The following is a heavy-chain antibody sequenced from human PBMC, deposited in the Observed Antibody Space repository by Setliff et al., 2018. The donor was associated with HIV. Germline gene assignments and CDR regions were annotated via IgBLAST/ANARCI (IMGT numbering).Heavy chain of an antibody. Sequence: GGSLRLSCAASGFSFSSYWMSWVRQAPGKGLEWLSYIGSSGTPIYYADSVKGRFTISRDNAKNSLNLQMNSLRAEDTAVYYCARGRPTGYFDCWGQGTLVTVSS. CDR1: GFSFSSYW. CDR2: IGSSGTPI. J-gene: IGHJ4*02. D-gene: IGHD1-1*01. V-gene: IGHV3-48*04. CDR3: ARGRPTGYFDC.